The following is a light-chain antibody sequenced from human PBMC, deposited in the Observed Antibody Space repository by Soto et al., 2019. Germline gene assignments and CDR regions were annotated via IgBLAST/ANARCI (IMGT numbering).Light chain of an antibody. Sequence: EIVLTQSPGTLSLSPGESATLSCRASQSVSRSYLAWYQQRPGQAPRLLIFGASNRATAIPDRFTGSGSGTDFTLTISSLQPEDFATYYCQQVKSYPRTFGGGTKVEIK. J-gene: IGKJ4*01. V-gene: IGKV3-20*01. CDR1: QSVSRSY. CDR2: GAS. CDR3: QQVKSYPRT.